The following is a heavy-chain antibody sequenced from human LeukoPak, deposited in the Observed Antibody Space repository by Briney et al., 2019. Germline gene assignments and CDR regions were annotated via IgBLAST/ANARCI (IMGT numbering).Heavy chain of an antibody. D-gene: IGHD3-9*01. Sequence: GGSLRLSCAASGFTFSSYAMSWVRQAPGKGLEWVSAISGSGGSTYYADSVKGRFTISRDNSKNTLYLQMNSLRAEDTAVYYCAKGPPVYDILTGYYFGYWGQGTLVTVSS. CDR2: ISGSGGST. J-gene: IGHJ4*02. CDR1: GFTFSSYA. V-gene: IGHV3-23*01. CDR3: AKGPPVYDILTGYYFGY.